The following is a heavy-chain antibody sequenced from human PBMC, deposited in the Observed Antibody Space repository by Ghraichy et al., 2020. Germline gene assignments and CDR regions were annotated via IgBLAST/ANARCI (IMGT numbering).Heavy chain of an antibody. CDR1: GGTFSSYA. V-gene: IGHV1-69*06. CDR3: ARSYPGYSSDYYPKSYYYIDL. Sequence: SVKVSCKASGGTFSSYAISWVRQAPGQGLEWMGGIIPRFASITYAQKFQGRLTITADKSTSTAYMELTSLTSEDTAVYFCARSYPGYSSDYYPKSYYYIDLWGKGTTVTVSS. J-gene: IGHJ6*03. CDR2: IIPRFASI. D-gene: IGHD6-19*01.